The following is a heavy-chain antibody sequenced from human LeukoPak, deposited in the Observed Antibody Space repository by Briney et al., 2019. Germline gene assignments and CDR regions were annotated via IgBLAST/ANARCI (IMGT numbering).Heavy chain of an antibody. Sequence: GGSLRLSCAASGFTFSSYGMHWVRQAPGKGLEWVAVIRYDGSNKYYADSVKGRFTISRDNSKNTLYLQMNSLRAEDTAVYYCARVPSSWYGDYYYGMDVWGQGTTVTVSS. D-gene: IGHD6-13*01. CDR3: ARVPSSWYGDYYYGMDV. CDR2: IRYDGSNK. V-gene: IGHV3-33*01. J-gene: IGHJ6*02. CDR1: GFTFSSYG.